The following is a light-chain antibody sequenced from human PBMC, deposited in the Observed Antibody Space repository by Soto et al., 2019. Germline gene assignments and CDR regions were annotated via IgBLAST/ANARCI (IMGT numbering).Light chain of an antibody. V-gene: IGLV1-44*01. CDR1: SSNIERNT. Sequence: QSVLTQSPSASGTPGQRVTISCSGTSSNIERNTVNWYQQLPGTAPKLLIYSNNVRPSGVPDRFSGSNSGTSASLAISGLQSEDEAEYYCAVWDDSLNGWVFGGGTKLTVL. CDR2: SNN. J-gene: IGLJ3*02. CDR3: AVWDDSLNGWV.